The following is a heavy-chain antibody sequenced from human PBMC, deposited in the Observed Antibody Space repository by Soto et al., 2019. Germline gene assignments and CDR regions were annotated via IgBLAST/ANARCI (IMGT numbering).Heavy chain of an antibody. CDR1: GVTLSSYT. D-gene: IGHD2-21*02. CDR2: IIPVLNIT. J-gene: IGHJ6*03. Sequence: QVQLVQSGAEVQKPGSSVRVSCEASGVTLSSYTFNWVRQAPGQGLEWMGRIIPVLNITNYAQNFKGRVTITADKSTSTVYMELSSLRSDDSAIYYCARGVWVTDGGMNYYYYYMDVWGKGSKVTVSS. V-gene: IGHV1-69*02. CDR3: ARGVWVTDGGMNYYYYYMDV.